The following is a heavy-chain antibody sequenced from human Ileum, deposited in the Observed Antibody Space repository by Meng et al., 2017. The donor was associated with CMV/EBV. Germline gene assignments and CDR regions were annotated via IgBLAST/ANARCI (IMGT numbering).Heavy chain of an antibody. Sequence: VRVVETGTGGNKAGASVKVSCKASGYTFSDYGITWVRQGPGQGLEWMGWISVYNGNTKYAQKVQGRVTLTTDTSTNTAYMELRSLRFDDTAVYYCTREGVGYCGGDCYSEYWGQGTLVTVSS. V-gene: IGHV1-18*01. J-gene: IGHJ4*02. D-gene: IGHD2-21*02. CDR1: GYTFSDYG. CDR3: TREGVGYCGGDCYSEY. CDR2: ISVYNGNT.